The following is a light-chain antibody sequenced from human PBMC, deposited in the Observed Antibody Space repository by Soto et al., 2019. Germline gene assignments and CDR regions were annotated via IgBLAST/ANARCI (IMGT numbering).Light chain of an antibody. V-gene: IGKV3-15*01. J-gene: IGKJ1*01. CDR2: GAS. CDR3: QQYNNWPPWT. CDR1: QSVKTF. Sequence: EIVMTQSPATLSVSPGERATLSCRASQSVKTFLVWYQQKPGQAPRLLIYGASTRATGIPARFSGSGSGTEITLTISSLQSEDFAVYYCQQYNNWPPWTFGQGTKVDIK.